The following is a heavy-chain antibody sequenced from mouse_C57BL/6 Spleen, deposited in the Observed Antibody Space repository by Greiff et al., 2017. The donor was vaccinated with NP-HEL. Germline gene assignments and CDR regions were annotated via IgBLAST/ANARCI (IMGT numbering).Heavy chain of an antibody. J-gene: IGHJ1*03. CDR1: GYTFTSYW. D-gene: IGHD1-1*01. V-gene: IGHV1-55*01. Sequence: QVQLQQPGAELVKPGASVKMSCKASGYTFTSYWITWVKQRPGQGLEWIGDIYPGSGSTNYNEKFKSKATLTVDTSSSTAYMQLSSLTSEDSAVYYCAREREKITTVRYFDVWGTGTTVTVSS. CDR3: AREREKITTVRYFDV. CDR2: IYPGSGST.